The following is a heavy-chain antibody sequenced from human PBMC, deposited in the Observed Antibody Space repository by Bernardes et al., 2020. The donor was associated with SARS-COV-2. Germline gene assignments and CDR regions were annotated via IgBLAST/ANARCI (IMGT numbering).Heavy chain of an antibody. CDR1: GFTFDDYA. CDR3: ATYCSGGSCYPL. Sequence: GGSLRLSCAASGFTFDDYAMHWVRQAPGKGLEWVSGISWNSGSIGYADSVKGRFTISRDNAKNSLYLQMNSLRAEDTALYYCATYCSGGSCYPLWGQGTLVTVSS. CDR2: ISWNSGSI. D-gene: IGHD2-15*01. V-gene: IGHV3-9*01. J-gene: IGHJ4*02.